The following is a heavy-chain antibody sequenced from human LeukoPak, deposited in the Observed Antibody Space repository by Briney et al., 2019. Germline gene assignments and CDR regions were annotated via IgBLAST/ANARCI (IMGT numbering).Heavy chain of an antibody. D-gene: IGHD3-22*01. CDR2: IKQDGSEK. J-gene: IGHJ4*02. V-gene: IGHV3-7*01. CDR3: AKISPNYYDSSGCDY. Sequence: PGGSLRLSCAASGFTFSSYWMSWVRQAPGKGLEWVANIKQDGSEKYYVDSVKGRFTISRDNSKNTLYLQMNSLRAEDTAVYYCAKISPNYYDSSGCDYWGQGTLVTVSS. CDR1: GFTFSSYW.